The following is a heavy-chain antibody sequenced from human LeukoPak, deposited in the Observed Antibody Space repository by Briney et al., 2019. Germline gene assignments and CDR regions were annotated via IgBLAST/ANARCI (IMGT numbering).Heavy chain of an antibody. CDR2: INPNSGGT. CDR3: ARADWIQLYGSRVPNIIYNWFDP. D-gene: IGHD5-18*01. CDR1: GYTFTGYY. V-gene: IGHV1-2*02. Sequence: GASVKVSCKASGYTFTGYYMHWVRQAPGQGLEWMGWINPNSGGTNYAQKFQGRVTMTRDTSISTAYMELSSLRSEDTAVYYCARADWIQLYGSRVPNIIYNWFDPWGQGTLVTVSS. J-gene: IGHJ5*02.